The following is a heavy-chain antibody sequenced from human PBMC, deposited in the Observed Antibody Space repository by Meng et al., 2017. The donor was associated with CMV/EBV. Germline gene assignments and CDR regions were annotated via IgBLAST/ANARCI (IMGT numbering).Heavy chain of an antibody. D-gene: IGHD5-24*01. CDR2: IYYSGST. J-gene: IGHJ4*02. CDR1: GGSISSGGYY. Sequence: SGGSISSGGYYWSWIRQHPGKGLEWIGYIYYSGSTYYNPSLKSRVTISVDTSKNQFSLKLSSVTAADTAVYYYARVVEMATNAYLDYWGQGTLVTVSS. V-gene: IGHV4-31*02. CDR3: ARVVEMATNAYLDY.